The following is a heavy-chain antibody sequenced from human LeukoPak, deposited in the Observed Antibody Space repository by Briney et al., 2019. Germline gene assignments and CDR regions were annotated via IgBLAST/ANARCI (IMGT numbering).Heavy chain of an antibody. D-gene: IGHD6-19*01. CDR2: VYYAGIT. CDR1: GDSIGTYY. Sequence: SETLSLTCTVSGDSIGTYYWSWIRRPPRKGLEWIGHVYYAGITDYNPSLQSRVTISVDPSRNQLSLKLNSVTAADTAVYYCARQGYKSGWYPTFDFWGPGTQVSLSS. J-gene: IGHJ4*02. V-gene: IGHV4-59*01. CDR3: ARQGYKSGWYPTFDF.